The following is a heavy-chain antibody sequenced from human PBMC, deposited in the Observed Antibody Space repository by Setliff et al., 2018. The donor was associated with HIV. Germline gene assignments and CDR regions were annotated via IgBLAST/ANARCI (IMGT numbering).Heavy chain of an antibody. J-gene: IGHJ3*01. V-gene: IGHV4-59*01. Sequence: PSETLSLTCTVSGGSIGSYCWSWIRQPPGKGLEWIGYISPTGNTNYNPSLKSRVTISTDTSKNQFSLNVRSVTAADTAVYYCARAPPGIQNDAFDVWGQGTMVTVSS. CDR1: GGSIGSYC. CDR2: ISPTGNT. CDR3: ARAPPGIQNDAFDV.